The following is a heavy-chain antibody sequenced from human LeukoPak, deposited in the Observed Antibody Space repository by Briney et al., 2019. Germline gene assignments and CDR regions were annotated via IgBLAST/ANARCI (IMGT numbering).Heavy chain of an antibody. CDR3: VKDRWADYYGSGTYFDS. D-gene: IGHD3-10*01. Sequence: GGSLRLSCLVSGFTFSSYTMHWVRQAPGKGREYIAAISSHGGSTYYADSVKGRFTISRDNSTNTLYLRMSSLRVEDTAVYYCVKDRWADYYGSGTYFDSWGQGTLVTVSS. CDR2: ISSHGGST. J-gene: IGHJ4*02. CDR1: GFTFSSYT. V-gene: IGHV3-64D*06.